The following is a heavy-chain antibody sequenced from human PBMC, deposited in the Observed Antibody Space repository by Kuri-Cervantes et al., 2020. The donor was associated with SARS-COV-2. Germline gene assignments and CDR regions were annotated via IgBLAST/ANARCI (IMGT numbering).Heavy chain of an antibody. Sequence: SVKVSCKASGGTFSSYAISWVRQAPGQGLGWMGGIIPIFGTANYAQKFQGRVTITADKSTSTAYMELSSLRSEGTAVYYCAREYYYDSSGWYNWFDPWGQGTLVTVSS. CDR2: IIPIFGTA. CDR1: GGTFSSYA. V-gene: IGHV1-69*06. J-gene: IGHJ5*02. CDR3: AREYYYDSSGWYNWFDP. D-gene: IGHD3-22*01.